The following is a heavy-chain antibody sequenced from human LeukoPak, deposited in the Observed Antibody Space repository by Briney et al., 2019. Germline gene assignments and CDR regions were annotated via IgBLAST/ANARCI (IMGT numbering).Heavy chain of an antibody. V-gene: IGHV3-23*01. CDR1: GFTFSSYA. D-gene: IGHD1-1*01. J-gene: IGHJ4*02. Sequence: PGGSLRLSCAASGFTFSSYAMSWVRQAPGKGLEWVSALGASGYTYYADSVRGRFIVSRDNSKNTLYLQMNSLRAEDTAVYYCAKMSWNDVTGYWGQGTLVTVAS. CDR3: AKMSWNDVTGY. CDR2: LGASGYT.